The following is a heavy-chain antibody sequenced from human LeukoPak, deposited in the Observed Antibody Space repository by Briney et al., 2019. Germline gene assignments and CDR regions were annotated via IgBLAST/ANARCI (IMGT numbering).Heavy chain of an antibody. CDR2: ISSRSGSSI. CDR3: ARVGYSGSPGDY. Sequence: LSLTCTVSGGSISSSSYYWGWIRQAPGKGLEWISYISSRSGSSIYYADSVKGRFTISRDNAKNSLYLQMNSLRVEDTAVYYCARVGYSGSPGDYWGQGTLVTVSS. CDR1: GGSISSSSYY. J-gene: IGHJ4*02. V-gene: IGHV3-11*04. D-gene: IGHD1-26*01.